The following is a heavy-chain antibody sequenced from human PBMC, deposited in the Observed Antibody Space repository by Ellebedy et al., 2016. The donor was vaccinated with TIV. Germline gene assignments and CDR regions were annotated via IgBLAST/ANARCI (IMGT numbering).Heavy chain of an antibody. D-gene: IGHD2-2*01. V-gene: IGHV4-4*02. CDR3: ARGRCSSTSCYAFDY. Sequence: SETLSLXXAVSGGSISSSNWWSWVRQPPGKGLEWIGEIYHSGSTNYNPSLKSRVTISVDKSKNQFSLKLSSVTAADTAVYYCARGRCSSTSCYAFDYWGQGTLVTVSS. CDR1: GGSISSSNW. CDR2: IYHSGST. J-gene: IGHJ4*02.